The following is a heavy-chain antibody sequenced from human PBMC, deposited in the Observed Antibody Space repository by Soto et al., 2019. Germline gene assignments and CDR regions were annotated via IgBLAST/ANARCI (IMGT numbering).Heavy chain of an antibody. J-gene: IGHJ4*02. CDR1: GGSFSGYY. CDR2: INHSGNT. D-gene: IGHD6-6*01. V-gene: IGHV4-34*01. CDR3: ARAPKVSGSSQTRPDF. Sequence: SETLSLTCAVYGGSFSGYYWSWIRQPPGKGLEWIGEINHSGNTNYSPSLKSRVSISIDTSKKQFSLNLASVSAADTAVYYCARAPKVSGSSQTRPDFWGQGTLVTVSS.